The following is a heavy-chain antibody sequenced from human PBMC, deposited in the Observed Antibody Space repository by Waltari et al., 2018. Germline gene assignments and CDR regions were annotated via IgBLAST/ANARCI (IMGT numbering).Heavy chain of an antibody. V-gene: IGHV4-39*01. CDR1: VCSISRSSYY. Sequence: QLQLQESVPGLVKPSETLSLTCTVSVCSISRSSYYWGWLRQPPGKGLEWIGGIYYSGRTYYNTSLKSRVTISVETSKNQFSLKLSSVTAADTAVYYCARGRNYYYGSGSYYKTYYYYYGMDVWGQGTTVTVSS. CDR3: ARGRNYYYGSGSYYKTYYYYYGMDV. D-gene: IGHD3-10*01. J-gene: IGHJ6*02. CDR2: IYYSGRT.